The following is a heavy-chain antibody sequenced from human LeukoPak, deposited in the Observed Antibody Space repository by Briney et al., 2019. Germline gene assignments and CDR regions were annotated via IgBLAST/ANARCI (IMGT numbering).Heavy chain of an antibody. Sequence: SETLSLTCTVSGGSISSYYWSWIRQPPGKGLEWIGYIYYSGSTNYNPSLKSRVTISVDTSKKQFSLKLSSATAADTAVYYCARVLDLSKRGLDAFDIWGQGTMVTVSS. D-gene: IGHD3-16*01. CDR2: IYYSGST. CDR3: ARVLDLSKRGLDAFDI. V-gene: IGHV4-59*01. J-gene: IGHJ3*02. CDR1: GGSISSYY.